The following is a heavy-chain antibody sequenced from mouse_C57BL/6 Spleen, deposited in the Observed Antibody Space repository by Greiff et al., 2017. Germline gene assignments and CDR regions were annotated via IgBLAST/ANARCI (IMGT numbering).Heavy chain of an antibody. V-gene: IGHV3-6*01. CDR3: ARVVATMRYFDV. D-gene: IGHD1-1*01. Sequence: VQLKESGPGLVKPSQSLSLTCSVTGYSITSGYYWNWIRQFPGNKLEWMGYISYDGSNNYNPSLKNRISITRDTSKNQFFLKLNSVTTEDTATYYCARVVATMRYFDVWGTGTTVTVSS. CDR2: ISYDGSN. CDR1: GYSITSGYY. J-gene: IGHJ1*03.